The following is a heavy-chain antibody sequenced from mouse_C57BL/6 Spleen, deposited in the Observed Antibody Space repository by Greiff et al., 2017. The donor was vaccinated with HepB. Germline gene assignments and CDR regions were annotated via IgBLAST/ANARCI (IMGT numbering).Heavy chain of an antibody. J-gene: IGHJ2*01. CDR2: INPNYGTT. Sequence: VHVKQSGPELVKPGASVKISCKASGYSFTDYNMNWVKQSNGKSLEWIGVINPNYGTTSYNQKFKGKATLTVDQSSSTAYMQLNSLTSEDSAVYYCARNYGSSYVGYFDYWGQGTTLTVSS. V-gene: IGHV1-39*01. CDR1: GYSFTDYN. D-gene: IGHD1-1*01. CDR3: ARNYGSSYVGYFDY.